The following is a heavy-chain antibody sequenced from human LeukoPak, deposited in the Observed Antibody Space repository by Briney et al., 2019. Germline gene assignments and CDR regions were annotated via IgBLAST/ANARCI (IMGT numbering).Heavy chain of an antibody. D-gene: IGHD2-2*01. CDR3: AKDSRYCTSPNCYFDY. J-gene: IGHJ4*02. V-gene: IGHV3-23*01. Sequence: PGGSLRLSCAASGFTFSSYVMSWVRQAPGKGLEWVSDISGSGDTTYYPDSVKGRFTISRDNSKNTLYLHMNSLKAEDTAVYYCAKDSRYCTSPNCYFDYWGQGTLVTSST. CDR2: ISGSGDTT. CDR1: GFTFSSYV.